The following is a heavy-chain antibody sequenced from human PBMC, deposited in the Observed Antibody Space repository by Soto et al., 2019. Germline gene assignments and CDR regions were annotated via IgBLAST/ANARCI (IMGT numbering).Heavy chain of an antibody. CDR3: GRGGSGIYGMDI. V-gene: IGHV3-74*01. CDR1: GFTFSSYW. J-gene: IGHJ6*02. D-gene: IGHD6-13*01. Sequence: EVQLVESGGGLVQPGGSLRLACAASGFTFSSYWMHWVRQAPGKGLGWISRIIRDGSSTNYADSVKGRFTISRDNAKNTLDLEINSLRADDTAVYFCGRGGSGIYGMDIWGQGTTVIVSS. CDR2: IIRDGSST.